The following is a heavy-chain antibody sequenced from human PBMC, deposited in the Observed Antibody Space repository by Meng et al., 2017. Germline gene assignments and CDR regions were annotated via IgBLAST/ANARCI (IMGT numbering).Heavy chain of an antibody. V-gene: IGHV3-23*01. CDR1: GFTFSSYA. J-gene: IGHJ4*02. CDR3: AKAFGPARPYYFDY. Sequence: GESLKISCAASGFTFSSYAMSWVRQAPGKGLEWVSAISGSGGSTYYADSVKGRFTISRDNSKNTLYLQMNSLRAEDTAVYYCAKAFGPARPYYFDYWGQGTLATFPS. D-gene: IGHD1-14*01. CDR2: ISGSGGST.